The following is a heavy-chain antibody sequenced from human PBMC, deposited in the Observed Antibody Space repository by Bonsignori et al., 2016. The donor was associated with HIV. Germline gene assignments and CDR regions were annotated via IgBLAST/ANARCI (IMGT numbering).Heavy chain of an antibody. Sequence: WIRQPPGKGLEWVSSISSSSSYIYYADSVKGRFTISRDNAKNSLYLQMNGLRAEDTAVYYCARDRHVEMATTTEGGWFDPWGQGTLVTVSS. J-gene: IGHJ5*02. V-gene: IGHV3-21*01. D-gene: IGHD5-24*01. CDR2: ISSSSSYI. CDR3: ARDRHVEMATTTEGGWFDP.